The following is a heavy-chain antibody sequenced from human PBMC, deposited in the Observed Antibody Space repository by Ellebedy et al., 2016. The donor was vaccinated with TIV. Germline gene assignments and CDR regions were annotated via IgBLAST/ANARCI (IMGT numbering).Heavy chain of an antibody. D-gene: IGHD2-21*02. J-gene: IGHJ4*02. CDR3: MHLVVVAATGY. V-gene: IGHV3-73*01. Sequence: GESLKISCAPSGFTFSGSAMHWVRPASGKGLEWVGRITSKANNYATAYASSVKGRFTISRDDSKNTAYQQMNSLKTEDTAVYYCMHLVVVAATGYWGQGTLGTVSS. CDR1: GFTFSGSA. CDR2: ITSKANNYAT.